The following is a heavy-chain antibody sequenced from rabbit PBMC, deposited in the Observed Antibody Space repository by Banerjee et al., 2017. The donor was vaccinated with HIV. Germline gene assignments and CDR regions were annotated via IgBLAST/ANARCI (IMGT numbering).Heavy chain of an antibody. J-gene: IGHJ2*01. Sequence: QQLVESGGGLVKPGASLTLTCKASGFSFSSGYDMCWVRQAPGKGLEWIACIYTGDASTYYASWAKGRFTISTTSSTTVTLQMTSLTAADTATYFCTRAGSVYYTGAFDPWGQGTLVTVS. D-gene: IGHD8-1*01. CDR3: TRAGSVYYTGAFDP. CDR2: IYTGDAST. CDR1: GFSFSSGYD. V-gene: IGHV1S40*01.